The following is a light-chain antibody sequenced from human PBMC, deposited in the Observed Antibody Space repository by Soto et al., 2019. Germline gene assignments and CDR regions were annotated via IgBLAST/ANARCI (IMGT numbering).Light chain of an antibody. Sequence: EIVLTQSPATLSLSPGERATLSCRVSQSVSSYLAWYQQKPGQAPRLLIYDASSRATGTPARFSGSGSGTDFTLTISSLEPEDFAVYYCQQRSNWPTFGQGTKLEIK. J-gene: IGKJ2*01. CDR2: DAS. CDR1: QSVSSY. CDR3: QQRSNWPT. V-gene: IGKV3-11*01.